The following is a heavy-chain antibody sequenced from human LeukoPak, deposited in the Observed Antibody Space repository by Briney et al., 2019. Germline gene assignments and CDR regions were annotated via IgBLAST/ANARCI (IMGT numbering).Heavy chain of an antibody. D-gene: IGHD1-1*01. Sequence: GGSLRLSCAASGFTFSSFDMHWVRHPTGQGLEWVSTIGTASDTYYPGSVEGRFTLSRDNAKNSLYLQINSLTAGATAVYYWARGTPRGKYYYMDVWGKGTTVTVSS. V-gene: IGHV3-13*01. CDR3: ARGTPRGKYYYMDV. J-gene: IGHJ6*03. CDR1: GFTFSSFD. CDR2: IGTASDT.